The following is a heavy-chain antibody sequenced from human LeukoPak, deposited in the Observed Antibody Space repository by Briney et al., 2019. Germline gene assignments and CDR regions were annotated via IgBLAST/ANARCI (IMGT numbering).Heavy chain of an antibody. D-gene: IGHD3-10*01. CDR2: IQYDGGNK. CDR3: ARSLTMVRAYDY. CDR1: GFTFSSYG. V-gene: IGHV3-30*02. Sequence: GGSLRLSCAASGFTFSSYGMHWVRQAPGKGLEWVTFIQYDGGNKYYADSVKGRFTISRDNSKNTVYLQMNSLRTEDTAVYYCARSLTMVRAYDYWGRGTLVTVSS. J-gene: IGHJ4*02.